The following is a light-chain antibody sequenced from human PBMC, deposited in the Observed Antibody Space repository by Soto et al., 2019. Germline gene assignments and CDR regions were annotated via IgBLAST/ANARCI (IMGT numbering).Light chain of an antibody. CDR2: EVS. CDR3: GSYTRHNTLV. V-gene: IGLV2-14*01. Sequence: QSALTQPASVSGSPGQSITISCTGTTSDIGDYNYVSWYQQSPRKAPKLLIYEVSDRPSGVSNRFSGSKSGNTASLTISGLQTEDEADYHCGSYTRHNTLVFGTGTKVTVL. CDR1: TSDIGDYNY. J-gene: IGLJ1*01.